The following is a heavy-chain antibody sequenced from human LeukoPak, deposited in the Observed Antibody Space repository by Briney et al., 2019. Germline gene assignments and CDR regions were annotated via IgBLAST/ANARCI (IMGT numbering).Heavy chain of an antibody. CDR2: ITGSGGDT. Sequence: GGSLRLSCAASGFTFGSYAMSWVRQAPGKVLEWVSAITGSGGDTYHADSVKGRFTISRDNSKNTLYLQMNSLRAEDTAVYYCAKGSRDSRPYYFDFWGQGTLVTVSS. V-gene: IGHV3-23*01. CDR3: AKGSRDSRPYYFDF. J-gene: IGHJ4*02. CDR1: GFTFGSYA. D-gene: IGHD3-10*01.